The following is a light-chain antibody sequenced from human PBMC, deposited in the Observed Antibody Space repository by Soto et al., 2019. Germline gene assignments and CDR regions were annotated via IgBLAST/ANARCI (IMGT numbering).Light chain of an antibody. J-gene: IGKJ1*01. CDR2: GAS. V-gene: IGKV3-20*01. CDR3: QQYDSSRT. Sequence: PGERATLSCRASQGVSSRFLAWYQQKPGQAPRVLIYGASSRATGIPDRFSGSGSGTDFTLIISRLEPEDFAMYYCQQYDSSRTFGQGTKVEMK. CDR1: QGVSSRF.